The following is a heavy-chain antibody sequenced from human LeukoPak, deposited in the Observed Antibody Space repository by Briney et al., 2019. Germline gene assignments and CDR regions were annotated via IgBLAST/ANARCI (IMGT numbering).Heavy chain of an antibody. CDR3: ARTGSTWSVLYYYYYMTP. Sequence: GGSLRLSCAASGFTFSTYWMTWVRQAPGKGLEWVANIKEDGSERYYVNSLKGRFTISRDNAKNSLYLQMTSLRAEDTAVYYCARTGSTWSVLYYYYYMTPGAKGPRSPSP. D-gene: IGHD6-13*01. V-gene: IGHV3-7*01. CDR2: IKEDGSER. J-gene: IGHJ6*03. CDR1: GFTFSTYW.